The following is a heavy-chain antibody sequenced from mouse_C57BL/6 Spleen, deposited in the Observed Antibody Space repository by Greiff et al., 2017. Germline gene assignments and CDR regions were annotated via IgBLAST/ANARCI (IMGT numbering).Heavy chain of an antibody. CDR3: ASPYYGSGPYDFGY. J-gene: IGHJ2*01. V-gene: IGHV1-82*01. D-gene: IGHD1-1*01. CDR2: IYPGDGDT. Sequence: QVQLQQSGPELVKPGASVKISCKASGYAFSSSWMNWVKQRPGTGLEWIGRIYPGDGDTNYNGKFKGKATLTADTTSSPAYMQLSSLTSEDSAVYFCASPYYGSGPYDFGYWGHGTTVTVSS. CDR1: GYAFSSSW.